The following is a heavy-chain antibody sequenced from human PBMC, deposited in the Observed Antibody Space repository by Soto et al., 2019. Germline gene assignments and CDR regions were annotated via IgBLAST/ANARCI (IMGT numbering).Heavy chain of an antibody. CDR1: GFTFSSYW. Sequence: GVLRLSCAASGFTFSSYWMSWVRQAPGKGLEWVANIKQDGSEKYYVDSVKGRFTISRDNAKNSLYLQMNSLRAEDTAVYYCAREVSTPSYFDYWGQGTLVTVSS. J-gene: IGHJ4*02. CDR3: AREVSTPSYFDY. D-gene: IGHD2-8*01. CDR2: IKQDGSEK. V-gene: IGHV3-7*01.